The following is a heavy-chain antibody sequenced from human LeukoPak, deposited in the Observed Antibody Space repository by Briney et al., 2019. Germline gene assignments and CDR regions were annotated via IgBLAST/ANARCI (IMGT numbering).Heavy chain of an antibody. D-gene: IGHD4-23*01. J-gene: IGHJ4*02. CDR2: IYYSRTT. CDR1: GGSISRGSHH. Sequence: SETLSLTCTVSGGSISRGSHHWGWFRQSPGKGLEWIGSIYYSRTTYYNPSLNSRVTISVVTSKNQFSLQLNSVTAADTAVYYCVRHDGRSGGTMGALDSWGQGSPVTVSS. V-gene: IGHV4-39*01. CDR3: VRHDGRSGGTMGALDS.